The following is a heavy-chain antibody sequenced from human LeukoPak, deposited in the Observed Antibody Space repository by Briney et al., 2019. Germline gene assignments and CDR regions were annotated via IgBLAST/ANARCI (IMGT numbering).Heavy chain of an antibody. D-gene: IGHD3-10*01. Sequence: ASVKVSCKASGYTFTSYYMHWVRQAPGQGLEWMGWINPNSGGTNYAQKFQGRVTMTRDTSISTAYMELSSLRSEDTAVYYCARVVGSGSYAFDYWGQGTLVTVSS. CDR3: ARVVGSGSYAFDY. CDR1: GYTFTSYY. J-gene: IGHJ4*02. V-gene: IGHV1-2*02. CDR2: INPNSGGT.